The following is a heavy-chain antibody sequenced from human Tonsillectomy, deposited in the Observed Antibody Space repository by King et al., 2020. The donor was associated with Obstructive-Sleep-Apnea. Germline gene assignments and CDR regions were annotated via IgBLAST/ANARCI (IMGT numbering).Heavy chain of an antibody. CDR3: AHRNYDY. J-gene: IGHJ4*02. D-gene: IGHD1-7*01. Sequence: TLKESGPTLVKPTQTLTLTCTFSGFLLSTSGMGVGWILQPPEKAREGRALIFWDDVKLYSPSLKSRLTITKDTSKNQWVLTMTNMDPVDTATYYCAHRNYDYWGQGTLVTVSS. CDR1: GFLLSTSGMG. CDR2: IFWDDVK. V-gene: IGHV2-5*02.